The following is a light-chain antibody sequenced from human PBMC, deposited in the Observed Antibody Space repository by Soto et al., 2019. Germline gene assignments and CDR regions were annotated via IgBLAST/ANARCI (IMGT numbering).Light chain of an antibody. CDR1: SSNIGSNT. J-gene: IGLJ2*01. V-gene: IGLV1-44*01. CDR2: SNN. Sequence: QSALTQPPSASGTPGQRVTISCSGSSSNIGSNTVNWYQQLPGTAPKLLIYSNNQRPSGVPDRFSGSKSGTSASLAISGFQSEDEADYYCAAWDDSLNGVLFGGGTKVTVL. CDR3: AAWDDSLNGVL.